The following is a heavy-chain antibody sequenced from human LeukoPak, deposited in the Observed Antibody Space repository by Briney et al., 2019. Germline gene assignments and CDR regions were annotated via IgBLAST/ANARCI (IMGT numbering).Heavy chain of an antibody. D-gene: IGHD2-21*01. V-gene: IGHV3-73*01. CDR2: IRSKANSYAT. CDR3: TSPPAIHDLTLWGG. Sequence: GGSLKLSCAASGFTFSGSAMHWVRQASGKGLEWVGRIRSKANSYATAYAASVKGRFTISRDDSKNTAYLQMNSLKTEDTAVYYCTSPPAIHDLTLWGGGGQGTLVTVSS. CDR1: GFTFSGSA. J-gene: IGHJ4*02.